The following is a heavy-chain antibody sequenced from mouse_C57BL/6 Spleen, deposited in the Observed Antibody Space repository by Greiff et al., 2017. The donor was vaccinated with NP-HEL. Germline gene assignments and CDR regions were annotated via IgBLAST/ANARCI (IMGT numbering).Heavy chain of an antibody. Sequence: VQLQQSGPELVKPGDSVKISCKASGYSFTGYFMNWVMQSHGKSLEWIGRINPYNGDTFYNQKFKGKATLTVDKSSSTAHMELRSLTSEDSAVYYCARWGGDYYAMDYWGQGTSVTVSS. CDR1: GYSFTGYF. CDR3: ARWGGDYYAMDY. CDR2: INPYNGDT. V-gene: IGHV1-20*01. J-gene: IGHJ4*01.